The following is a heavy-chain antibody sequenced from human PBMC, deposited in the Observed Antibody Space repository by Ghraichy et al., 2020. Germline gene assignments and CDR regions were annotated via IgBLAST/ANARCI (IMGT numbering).Heavy chain of an antibody. Sequence: SVKVSCKASGGTFSSYAISWVRQAPGQGLEWMGGIIPIFGTANYAQKFQGRVTITADESTSTAYMELSSLRSEDTAVYYCARDARFSITGTTGGYYFDYWGQGTLVTVSS. CDR2: IIPIFGTA. J-gene: IGHJ4*02. D-gene: IGHD1-7*01. CDR3: ARDARFSITGTTGGYYFDY. CDR1: GGTFSSYA. V-gene: IGHV1-69*13.